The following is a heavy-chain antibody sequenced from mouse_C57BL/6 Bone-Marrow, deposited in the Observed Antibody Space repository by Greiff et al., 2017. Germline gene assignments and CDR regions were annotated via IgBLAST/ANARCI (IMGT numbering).Heavy chain of an antibody. CDR2: IDPSDSYT. V-gene: IGHV1-59*01. CDR3: ARQNCFDY. Sequence: QVQLQQPGAELVRPGTSVKLSCKASGYTFTSYWMHWVKQRPGQGLEWIGVIDPSDSYTNYNQKFKGKATLTVDTSSSTAYMQLSSLTSEDSAVYYCARQNCFDYWGQGTTRTVSS. J-gene: IGHJ2*01. CDR1: GYTFTSYW.